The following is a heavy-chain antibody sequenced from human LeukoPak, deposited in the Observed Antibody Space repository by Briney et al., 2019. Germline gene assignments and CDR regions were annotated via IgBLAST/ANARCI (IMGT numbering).Heavy chain of an antibody. CDR3: RRAGVVVVVAAPLDG. J-gene: IGHJ4*02. Sequence: GGSLRLSCAASGFTFSSYAMSWVRQAPGKGLEWVSAISGSGGSTYYADSVKGRFTISRDNSKNTLYLQMNSLRAEDTAVYHCRRAGVVVVVAAPLDGWGQGTLVTVSS. V-gene: IGHV3-23*01. CDR1: GFTFSSYA. D-gene: IGHD2-15*01. CDR2: ISGSGGST.